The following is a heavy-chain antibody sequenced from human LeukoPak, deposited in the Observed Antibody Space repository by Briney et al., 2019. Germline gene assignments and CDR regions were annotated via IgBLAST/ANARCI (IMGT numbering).Heavy chain of an antibody. CDR2: INPNSGGT. CDR3: ARDYYYYYYMDV. Sequence: ASVKVSCKASGYTFTGYYMHWVRQAPGQGLEWMGWINPNSGGTNYAQKFQSRVTMTRDTSISTAYMELSRLRSDDTAVYYCARDYYYYYYMDVWGKGTTVTVSS. J-gene: IGHJ6*03. CDR1: GYTFTGYY. V-gene: IGHV1-2*02.